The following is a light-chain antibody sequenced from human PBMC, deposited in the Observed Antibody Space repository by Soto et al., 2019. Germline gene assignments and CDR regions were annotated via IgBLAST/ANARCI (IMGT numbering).Light chain of an antibody. V-gene: IGKV3-15*01. CDR1: QSVSSN. CDR3: QQYKSRRT. Sequence: IVMPPSPATLSVSPVESSTLSFRASQSVSSNLAWYQQKPGQAPRLLIYGASTRATGIPARFSGGGSGTEFTLTISSLPSEEFGFYYCQQYKSRRTFGQGTKVDIK. J-gene: IGKJ1*01. CDR2: GAS.